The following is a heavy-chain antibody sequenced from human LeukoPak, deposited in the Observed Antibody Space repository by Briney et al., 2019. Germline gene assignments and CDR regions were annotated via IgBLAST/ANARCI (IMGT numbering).Heavy chain of an antibody. V-gene: IGHV3-20*04. CDR3: ARGQGGYIYY. Sequence: PGRSLRLSCAASGFTFDDYAMHWVRQAPGKGLEWVSGINWNGGSTGYADSVKGRFTISRDNAKNSLYLQMNSLRAEDTAVYYCARGQGGYIYYWGQGTLVTVSS. CDR1: GFTFDDYA. J-gene: IGHJ4*02. D-gene: IGHD5-12*01. CDR2: INWNGGST.